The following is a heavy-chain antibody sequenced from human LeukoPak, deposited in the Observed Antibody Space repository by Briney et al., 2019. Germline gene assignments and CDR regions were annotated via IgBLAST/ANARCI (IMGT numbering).Heavy chain of an antibody. D-gene: IGHD3-22*01. Sequence: ASVKVSCKASGYTFTSYGISWVRQASGQGLEWMGWISAYNGNTNYAQKLQGRVTMTTDTSTSTAYMELRSLRSDDTAVYYCARPTYYYDSSGYLHAGVNDYWGQGTLVTVSS. CDR1: GYTFTSYG. J-gene: IGHJ4*02. V-gene: IGHV1-18*01. CDR3: ARPTYYYDSSGYLHAGVNDY. CDR2: ISAYNGNT.